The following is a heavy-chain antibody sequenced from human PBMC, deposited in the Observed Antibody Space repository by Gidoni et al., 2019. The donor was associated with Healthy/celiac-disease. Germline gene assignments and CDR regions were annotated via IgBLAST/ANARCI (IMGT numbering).Heavy chain of an antibody. CDR2: ISYDGSNK. J-gene: IGHJ4*02. CDR3: ARDHGRVFDY. V-gene: IGHV3-30-3*01. Sequence: QVQLVESGGGVVQPGRSLRLSCSASGFTFSSYAMPWVRQAPGKGLEWVAVISYDGSNKYYADSVKGRFTISRDNAKNTLYLQMNSLRAEDTAVYYCARDHGRVFDYWGQGTLVTVSS. CDR1: GFTFSSYA.